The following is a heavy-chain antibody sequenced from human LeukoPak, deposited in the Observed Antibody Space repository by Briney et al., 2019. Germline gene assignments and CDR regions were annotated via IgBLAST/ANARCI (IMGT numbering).Heavy chain of an antibody. CDR3: ARAPIPSPRFDP. Sequence: PSETLSLTCTVSGGSISSGGYYWSWIRQHPGKGLEWIGYIYYSGSTYYNPSLKSRVTISVDTSKNQLSLKLSSVTAADTAVYYCARAPIPSPRFDPWGQGTLVTVSS. CDR1: GGSISSGGYY. CDR2: IYYSGST. V-gene: IGHV4-31*03. J-gene: IGHJ5*02.